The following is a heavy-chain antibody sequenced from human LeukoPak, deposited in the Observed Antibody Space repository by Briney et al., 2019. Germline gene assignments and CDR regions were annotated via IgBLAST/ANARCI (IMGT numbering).Heavy chain of an antibody. Sequence: GASVKVSCKASGGTFSSYAISWVRQAPGQGFEWMGGIIPIFGTANYAQKFQGRVTITTDESTSTAYMELSSLRSEDTAVYYCAGGSTYYYYYMDVWGKGTTVTVSS. J-gene: IGHJ6*03. D-gene: IGHD5/OR15-5a*01. CDR3: AGGSTYYYYYMDV. V-gene: IGHV1-69*05. CDR1: GGTFSSYA. CDR2: IIPIFGTA.